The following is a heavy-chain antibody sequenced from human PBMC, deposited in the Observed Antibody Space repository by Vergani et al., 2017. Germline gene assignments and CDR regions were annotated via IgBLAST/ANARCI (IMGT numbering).Heavy chain of an antibody. CDR3: VRDRGLCAGGRCYTEAWDY. V-gene: IGHV3-30-3*01. CDR2: ISFDGTNE. D-gene: IGHD2-2*02. J-gene: IGHJ4*02. CDR1: GFALNRHA. Sequence: VQLLESGGGLVQPGGSLRLSCAVSGFALNRHAMYWVRQAPGKGLEWVVGISFDGTNEYYPDLVKGRFTISRDIAKNTLYLQVRSLRLEDTGVYHCVRDRGLCAGGRCYTEAWDYWGQGTPVTVSS.